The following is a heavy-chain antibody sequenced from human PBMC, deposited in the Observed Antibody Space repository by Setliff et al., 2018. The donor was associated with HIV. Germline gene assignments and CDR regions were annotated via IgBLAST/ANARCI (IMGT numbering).Heavy chain of an antibody. V-gene: IGHV4-4*07. CDR3: ARSSRVNCGGDCYLFDY. CDR1: GGSISNYY. CDR2: IQTSGRT. D-gene: IGHD2-21*02. Sequence: SETLSLTCTVSGGSISNYYWGWIRQPAGKGLEWIGRIQTSGRTNNNPSLKSRVTMSVDTSKNQFSLILTSVTAAHTAVYYCARSSRVNCGGDCYLFDYWGQGTPVTVSS. J-gene: IGHJ4*02.